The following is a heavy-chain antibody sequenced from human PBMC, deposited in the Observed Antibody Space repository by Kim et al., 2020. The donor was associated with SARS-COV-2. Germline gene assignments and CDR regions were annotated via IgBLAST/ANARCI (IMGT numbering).Heavy chain of an antibody. J-gene: IGHJ4*02. CDR2: IYYGGNT. D-gene: IGHD2-2*01. Sequence: SETLSLTCSVSSDSVATTSYYWGWVRQPPGKGLEWIGNIYYGGNTYYNPSLKSRVTMSIDTSKNQFSLRLTSVTAADTAIYFCARHEGYCSSTSCYYGVRAFAFWGQGAQVTVSS. CDR1: SDSVATTSYY. V-gene: IGHV4-39*01. CDR3: ARHEGYCSSTSCYYGVRAFAF.